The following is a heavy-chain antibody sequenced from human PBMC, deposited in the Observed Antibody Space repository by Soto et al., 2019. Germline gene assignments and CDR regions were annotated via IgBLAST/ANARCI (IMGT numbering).Heavy chain of an antibody. D-gene: IGHD2-2*01. Sequence: ASVKVSCKVSGYTLTELSMHWVRQAPGKGLEWMGGFDPEDGETIYAQKFQGRVTMTEDTSTDTAYMELSSLRSEDTAVYYCARGGGYCSSTSCYGGMDVWGQGTTVTVSS. J-gene: IGHJ6*02. CDR3: ARGGGYCSSTSCYGGMDV. V-gene: IGHV1-24*01. CDR1: GYTLTELS. CDR2: FDPEDGET.